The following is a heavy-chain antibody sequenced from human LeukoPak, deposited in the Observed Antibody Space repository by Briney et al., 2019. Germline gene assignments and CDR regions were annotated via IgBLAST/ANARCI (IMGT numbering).Heavy chain of an antibody. J-gene: IGHJ4*02. Sequence: SGGSLRLSCAASGFTFTRYWMHWVRQVPGKGLVWVSRINIDGTTTNYADSVKGRFTVSRDNAKNTLFLQLSSLRVEDTAVYYCARQPDDFSGWNNGQDFFDYWGQGTLVTVSS. CDR3: ARQPDDFSGWNNGQDFFDY. D-gene: IGHD6-19*01. V-gene: IGHV3-74*01. CDR2: INIDGTTT. CDR1: GFTFTRYW.